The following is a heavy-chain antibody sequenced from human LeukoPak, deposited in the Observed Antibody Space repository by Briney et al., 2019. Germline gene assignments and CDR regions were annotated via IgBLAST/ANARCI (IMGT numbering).Heavy chain of an antibody. Sequence: GGSLRLSCAASRFAFSTYRMNWVRQAPGKGLEWVSSITTSSYTYYADSVKGRFAISRDNAQNSLFLQMNSLRAEDTAVYYCARDSGSIRFDYWGQGTLVTVSS. J-gene: IGHJ4*02. CDR1: RFAFSTYR. CDR3: ARDSGSIRFDY. D-gene: IGHD5-12*01. CDR2: ITTSSYT. V-gene: IGHV3-21*01.